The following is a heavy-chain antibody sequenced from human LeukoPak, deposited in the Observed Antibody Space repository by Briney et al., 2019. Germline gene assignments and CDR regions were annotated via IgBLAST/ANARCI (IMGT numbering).Heavy chain of an antibody. CDR2: IRYDGSNK. CDR1: GFTFSSYG. D-gene: IGHD1-26*01. Sequence: AGGSLRLSCAASGFTFSSYGMHWVRQAPGKGLEWVAFIRYDGSNKYYADSVKGRFTISRDNSKNTLYLQMNSLRAEDTAVYYCAKDVELTTRMGAFDIWGQGTMVTVSS. CDR3: AKDVELTTRMGAFDI. J-gene: IGHJ3*02. V-gene: IGHV3-30*02.